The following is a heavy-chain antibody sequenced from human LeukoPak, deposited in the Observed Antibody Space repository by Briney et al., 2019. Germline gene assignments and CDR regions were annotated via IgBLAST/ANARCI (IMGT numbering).Heavy chain of an antibody. V-gene: IGHV3-11*05. CDR3: ARESAGWDYFYY. CDR2: IGSSSSYT. CDR1: GFTFSDYY. J-gene: IGHJ4*02. Sequence: GGSLRLSCAASGFTFSDYYMSWIRQAPGKGLEWVSYIGSSSSYTNYADSVKGRFTISRDNAKNSLYLQMNSLRAEDTAVYYCARESAGWDYFYYWGQGTLVTVSS. D-gene: IGHD6-19*01.